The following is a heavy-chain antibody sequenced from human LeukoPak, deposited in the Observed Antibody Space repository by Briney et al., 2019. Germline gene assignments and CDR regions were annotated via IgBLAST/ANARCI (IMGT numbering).Heavy chain of an antibody. CDR1: GYTFTSYD. CDR3: ARGRRLGFILIAFNI. CDR2: MNPYTGNT. J-gene: IGHJ3*02. Sequence: ASVKVSCKASGYTFTSYDINWVRPATGQGLEWMGWMNPYTGNTGYAQNFQGRVTMTRDTSINTAYMELSGLTSEDTAVYYCARGRRLGFILIAFNIWGQGTMVTVSS. D-gene: IGHD3-10*01. V-gene: IGHV1-8*01.